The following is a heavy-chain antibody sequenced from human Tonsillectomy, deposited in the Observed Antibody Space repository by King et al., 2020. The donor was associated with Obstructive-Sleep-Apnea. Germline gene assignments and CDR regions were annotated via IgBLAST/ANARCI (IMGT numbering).Heavy chain of an antibody. CDR1: GFSLTTSVVS. D-gene: IGHD3-22*01. CDR3: AHSGYYYDSSGYICYFDY. Sequence: TLNESGPTLVKPTQTLTLTCTFSGFSLTTSVVSVGWFRQPPGKALDCLALIYWDDDKLYSPSLKIRVTSTKDTSKNQVVLKMTNMDPVDTATYYCAHSGYYYDSSGYICYFDYWGQGTLVTVSS. V-gene: IGHV2-5*02. CDR2: IYWDDDK. J-gene: IGHJ4*02.